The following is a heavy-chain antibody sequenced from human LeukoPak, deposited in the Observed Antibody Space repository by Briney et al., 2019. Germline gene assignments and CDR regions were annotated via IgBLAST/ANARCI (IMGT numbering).Heavy chain of an antibody. J-gene: IGHJ4*02. D-gene: IGHD4-17*01. V-gene: IGHV3-30*18. Sequence: GRSLRLSCAASGFTFSSYGMHWVRQAPGKGLEWVAVISYDGSNKYYADSVKGRFTISRDNSKNTLYLQMNSLRAEDTAVYYCAKDRPKKTVTELIDYWGQGTLVTVSS. CDR1: GFTFSSYG. CDR3: AKDRPKKTVTELIDY. CDR2: ISYDGSNK.